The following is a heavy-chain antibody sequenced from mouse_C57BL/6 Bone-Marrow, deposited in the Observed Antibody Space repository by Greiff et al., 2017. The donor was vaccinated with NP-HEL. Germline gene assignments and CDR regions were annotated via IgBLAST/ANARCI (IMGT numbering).Heavy chain of an antibody. J-gene: IGHJ4*01. Sequence: QVQLKQSGAELVKPGASVKISCKASGYAFSSYWMNWVKQRPGKGLEWIGQLYPGDGDTNYNGKFKGKATLTADKSSSTSYMQLSSLTSEDSAVYFCASYFLLRYAMDYWGQGTSVTVSS. CDR2: LYPGDGDT. D-gene: IGHD1-1*01. CDR1: GYAFSSYW. CDR3: ASYFLLRYAMDY. V-gene: IGHV1-80*01.